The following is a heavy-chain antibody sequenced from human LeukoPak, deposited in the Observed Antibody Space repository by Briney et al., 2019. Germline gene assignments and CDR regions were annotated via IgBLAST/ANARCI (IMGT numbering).Heavy chain of an antibody. CDR3: APGPMHYYYYMDV. D-gene: IGHD2-2*01. Sequence: SVKVSCKASGGTFRTFAISWVRQAPGQGLEWMGGIIPIFGIPDSAQKFQGRLTITADESTTTAYMELSSLRSDDTAIYYCAPGPMHYYYYMDVWGKGTTVTVSS. CDR1: GGTFRTFA. V-gene: IGHV1-69*13. J-gene: IGHJ6*03. CDR2: IIPIFGIP.